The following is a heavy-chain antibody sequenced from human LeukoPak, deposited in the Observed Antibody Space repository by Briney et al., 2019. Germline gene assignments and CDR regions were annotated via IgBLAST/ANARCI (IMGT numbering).Heavy chain of an antibody. Sequence: SATLSLTCTASGGSISGDHWNCIRQPPGKGLEWIGYIYYSGNTNYNPSLKSRVPISVVTSKNQFSLKLNSVTAADTAVYYCARRNDFGIWGQGTMVTVSS. D-gene: IGHD1-1*01. J-gene: IGHJ3*02. CDR1: GGSISGDH. V-gene: IGHV4-59*12. CDR2: IYYSGNT. CDR3: ARRNDFGI.